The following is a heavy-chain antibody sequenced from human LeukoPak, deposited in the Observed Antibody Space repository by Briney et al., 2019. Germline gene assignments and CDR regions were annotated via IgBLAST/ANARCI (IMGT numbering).Heavy chain of an antibody. CDR1: GFSFSTYA. J-gene: IGHJ5*02. CDR3: TKKVTTSVADWFVP. D-gene: IGHD4-17*01. Sequence: PGGSLSLACTASGFSFSTYAMSWVRQPPGKGLECVAVISGIGTTTYYAYSVKGRFTISSASSKNTLLLQMYSLRAEESVTYSWTKKVTTSVADWFVPWGEGALVTVSS. V-gene: IGHV3-23*01. CDR2: ISGIGTTT.